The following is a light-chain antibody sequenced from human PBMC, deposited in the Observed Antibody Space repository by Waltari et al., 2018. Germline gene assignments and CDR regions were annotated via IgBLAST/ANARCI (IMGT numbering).Light chain of an antibody. CDR3: VLYLGRGISM. Sequence: QTVVTQEPSFSVSPGGTVTLTCGLSSGSVSTNYYPSWYQQTPGQAPRTVIYNTNIRSYGFPVRFSGSILGDKAALTIAGAQATDESDYYCVLYLGRGISMFGGGTKLTVL. J-gene: IGLJ3*02. CDR1: SGSVSTNYY. V-gene: IGLV8-61*01. CDR2: NTN.